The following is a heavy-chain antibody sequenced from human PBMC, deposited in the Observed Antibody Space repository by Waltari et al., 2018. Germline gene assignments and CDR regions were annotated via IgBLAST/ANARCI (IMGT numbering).Heavy chain of an antibody. V-gene: IGHV3-48*01. CDR2: ISSSRSTM. CDR3: ARDFASGSSSWYEIGH. J-gene: IGHJ4*02. CDR1: GFTFSIYS. Sequence: EVQLVEPGGGLVPPGGSLRLSCAASGFTFSIYSMNGVRQDPGKGLEWVSYISSSRSTMYYAASVKCRFTISRDNAKNSLSLQMNSLRAEDTAVYYCARDFASGSSSWYEIGHWGQGTLVTVSS. D-gene: IGHD6-13*01.